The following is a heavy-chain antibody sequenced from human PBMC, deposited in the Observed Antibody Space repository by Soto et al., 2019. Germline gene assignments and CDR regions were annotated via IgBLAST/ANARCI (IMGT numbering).Heavy chain of an antibody. J-gene: IGHJ4*02. CDR2: IYTSGST. CDR3: ARDSYYYDSTGYLFDY. V-gene: IGHV4-4*07. CDR1: GGSISSYY. D-gene: IGHD3-22*01. Sequence: PAETLSLTCTVSGGSISSYYRSWIRQPAGKGLEWIGRIYTSGSTNYNPSLKSRVTMSVDTSKNQFSLKLSSVTAADTAVYYCARDSYYYDSTGYLFDYWGQGTLVTVS.